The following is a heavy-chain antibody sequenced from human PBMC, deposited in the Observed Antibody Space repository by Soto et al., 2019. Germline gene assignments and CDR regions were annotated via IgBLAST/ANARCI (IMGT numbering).Heavy chain of an antibody. CDR3: ARDYYKYYDSSGYYRSPAY. CDR1: GFTFSSYA. J-gene: IGHJ4*02. CDR2: ISYDGSDK. V-gene: IGHV3-30-3*01. Sequence: QVQVVESGGGVVQPGRSLRLSCAASGFTFSSYAMHWVRQAPGKGLEWVALISYDGSDKDYADSVKGRFTISRDNSRNTLFLQMNRLRAEDTAVYYCARDYYKYYDSSGYYRSPAYWGQGTLVTVSS. D-gene: IGHD3-22*01.